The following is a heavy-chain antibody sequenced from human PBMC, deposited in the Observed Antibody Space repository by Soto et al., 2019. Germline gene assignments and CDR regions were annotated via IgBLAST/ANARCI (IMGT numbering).Heavy chain of an antibody. J-gene: IGHJ6*02. CDR1: GYTFTGYY. V-gene: IGHV1-2*02. Sequence: ASVKVSCKASGYTFTGYYMHWVRQAPGQGLEWMGWINPNSGGTNYAQKFQGRVTMTRDTSISTAYMELSRLRSDDTAVYYCAGDQVFHDGSEFLEWLFYYYGMDVWGQGTTVTVSS. CDR2: INPNSGGT. D-gene: IGHD3-3*01. CDR3: AGDQVFHDGSEFLEWLFYYYGMDV.